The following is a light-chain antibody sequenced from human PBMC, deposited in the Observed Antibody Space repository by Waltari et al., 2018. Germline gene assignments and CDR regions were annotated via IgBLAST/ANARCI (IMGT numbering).Light chain of an antibody. Sequence: DIEMTQSPSSLSASVGDTVTITCRAARDIENFVNWYQQKPGEVPKVLIYGASNLQGGVPSRFSGRGSGTDFTLTISSLQPEDFATYYCQQSYSRYSFGQGTNLDIK. CDR2: GAS. CDR3: QQSYSRYS. J-gene: IGKJ2*03. V-gene: IGKV1-39*01. CDR1: RDIENF.